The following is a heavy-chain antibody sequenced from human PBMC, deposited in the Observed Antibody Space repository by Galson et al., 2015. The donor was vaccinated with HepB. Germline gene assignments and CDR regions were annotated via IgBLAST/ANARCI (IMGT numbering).Heavy chain of an antibody. CDR1: GFTFSSYG. CDR2: IRYDGSNK. D-gene: IGHD3-22*01. V-gene: IGHV3-30*02. J-gene: IGHJ3*02. Sequence: SLRLSCAASGFTFSSYGMHWVRQAPGKGLEWVAFIRYDGSNKYYADNVKGRFTISRDNSKNTLYLQMNSLRAEDTAVYYCAKEGDSSGYYSGGFDIWGQGTMVTVSS. CDR3: AKEGDSSGYYSGGFDI.